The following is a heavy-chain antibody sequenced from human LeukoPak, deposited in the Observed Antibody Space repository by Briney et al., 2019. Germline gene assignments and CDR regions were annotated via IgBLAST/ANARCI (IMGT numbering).Heavy chain of an antibody. CDR1: GFTFSSYA. V-gene: IGHV3-30*04. CDR3: VEEYHSRGFGAYFDY. J-gene: IGHJ4*02. CDR2: ISSDGSIK. D-gene: IGHD3-3*01. Sequence: GGSLRLSCAASGFTFSSYAMHRVRQAPGKGLEWVAVISSDGSIKVYADSVKGRFTLSRDNSINTVDLQMNSLRAEDTAVYYCVEEYHSRGFGAYFDYWGQGTLVTVSS.